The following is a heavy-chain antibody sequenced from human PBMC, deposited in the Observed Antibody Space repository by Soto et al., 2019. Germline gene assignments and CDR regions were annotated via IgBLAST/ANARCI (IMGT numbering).Heavy chain of an antibody. V-gene: IGHV3-23*01. CDR1: GFTFSSYA. Sequence: EVQLLESGGGLVQPGGSLRLSCVASGFTFSSYAMSWVRQAPGKGLEWVSVISGSGGSTYYADSVKGRFTISRDNSKNTLYLQMNSLRAEDTAVYYCAKACIQLWPGGWFDPWGQGTLVTVSS. J-gene: IGHJ5*02. D-gene: IGHD5-18*01. CDR3: AKACIQLWPGGWFDP. CDR2: ISGSGGST.